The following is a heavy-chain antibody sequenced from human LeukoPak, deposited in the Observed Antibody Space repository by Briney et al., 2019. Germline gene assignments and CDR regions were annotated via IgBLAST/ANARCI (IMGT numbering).Heavy chain of an antibody. Sequence: PSETLSLTCTVSGGSISSYYWSWIRQPPGKGLEWIGYIYYSGSTNYNPSLKSRVTISVDTSKNQFSLKLSSVTAADTAVYYCARGRLQRSVPLDYWGQGTLVTVSS. CDR2: IYYSGST. D-gene: IGHD4-11*01. J-gene: IGHJ4*02. CDR3: ARGRLQRSVPLDY. CDR1: GGSISSYY. V-gene: IGHV4-59*01.